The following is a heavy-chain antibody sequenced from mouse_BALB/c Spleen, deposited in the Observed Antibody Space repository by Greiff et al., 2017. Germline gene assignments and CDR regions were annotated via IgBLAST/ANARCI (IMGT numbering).Heavy chain of an antibody. J-gene: IGHJ4*01. CDR1: GFTFSDYY. CDR3: ARDNYGSSYAMDY. Sequence: EVHLVESGGGLVKPGGSLKLSCAASGFTFSDYYMYWVRQTPEKRLEWVATISDGGSYTYYPDSVKGRFTISRDNAKNNLYLQMSSLKSEDTAMYYCARDNYGSSYAMDYWGQGTSVTVSS. D-gene: IGHD1-1*01. CDR2: ISDGGSYT. V-gene: IGHV5-4*02.